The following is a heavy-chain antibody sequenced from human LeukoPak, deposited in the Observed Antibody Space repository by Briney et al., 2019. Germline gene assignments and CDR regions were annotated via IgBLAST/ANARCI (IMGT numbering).Heavy chain of an antibody. CDR2: INPNSGGR. J-gene: IGHJ5*02. D-gene: IGHD2/OR15-2a*01. CDR1: GYTFTGHY. Sequence: ASVKVSCKASGYTFTGHYMHWVRQAPGQGFEWMGWINPNSGGRNYAQGLQGRVTMTRDTSITTAYMELSRLRSDDTAVYYCAREGPFGFDPWGQGTLVTVSS. CDR3: AREGPFGFDP. V-gene: IGHV1-2*02.